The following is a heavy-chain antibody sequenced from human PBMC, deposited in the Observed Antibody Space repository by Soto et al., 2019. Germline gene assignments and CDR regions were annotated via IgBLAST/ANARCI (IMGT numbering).Heavy chain of an antibody. CDR1: GGSFSGYY. CDR2: INHFGIT. J-gene: IGHJ5*02. CDR3: AIETVTIFGVGRNNWFDP. D-gene: IGHD3-3*01. V-gene: IGHV4-34*01. Sequence: PSETLSLTCAVYGGSFSGYYCSWIRQPPGMGLEWIGEINHFGITNYNPSLKSRLTMSVDTSKNQFSLKLSSATAADTAVYYCAIETVTIFGVGRNNWFDPWGQGTLVTVSS.